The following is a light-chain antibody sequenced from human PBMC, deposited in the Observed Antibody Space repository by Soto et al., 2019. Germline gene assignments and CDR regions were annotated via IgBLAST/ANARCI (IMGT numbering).Light chain of an antibody. J-gene: IGKJ4*01. CDR2: AAS. CDR3: KNYTNVST. Sequence: DIQMTQSPSSLSASVGDRVTITCRASQGISIYLAWYQQIPGKVPKLLISAASTLHSGVPSRFSGSGSGTDFTITISRVQPGDVANYDGKNYTNVSTFGVGTKVEIK. CDR1: QGISIY. V-gene: IGKV1-27*01.